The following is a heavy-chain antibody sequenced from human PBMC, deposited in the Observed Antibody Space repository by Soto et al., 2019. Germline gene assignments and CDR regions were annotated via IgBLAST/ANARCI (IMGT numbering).Heavy chain of an antibody. Sequence: QVQLVESGGGLVKPGGSLRLSCEASGFAFSDYYMSWIRQAPGKGLEWVSYISSSSSYTNYADSVKGRFTISRDNAKNSLYLQMNSLRAEDTAVYYCASRGSSWYLGYWGQGTLVTVSS. J-gene: IGHJ4*02. D-gene: IGHD6-13*01. CDR3: ASRGSSWYLGY. V-gene: IGHV3-11*05. CDR1: GFAFSDYY. CDR2: ISSSSSYT.